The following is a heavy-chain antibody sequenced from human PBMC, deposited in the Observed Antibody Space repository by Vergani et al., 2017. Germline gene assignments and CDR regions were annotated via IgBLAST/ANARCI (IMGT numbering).Heavy chain of an antibody. V-gene: IGHV3-53*01. CDR3: ARGAGYSSGWYEY. CDR2: IYSGGST. CDR1: GFTVSSNY. D-gene: IGHD6-19*01. Sequence: EVQLVESGGGLIQPGGSLRLSCAASGFTVSSNYMSWVRQAPGKGLEWVSVIYSGGSTYYADSVKGRFTISRDNSKNTLYLQMNSLGAEDTAVYYCARGAGYSSGWYEYWGQGTLVTVSS. J-gene: IGHJ4*02.